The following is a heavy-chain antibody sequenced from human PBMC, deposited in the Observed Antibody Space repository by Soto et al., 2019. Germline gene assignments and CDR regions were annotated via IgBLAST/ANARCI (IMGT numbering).Heavy chain of an antibody. Sequence: GYXRPSCTASGVILSIYSMNCFRQAPGKGLAWVSSISRSSSYISYADSVKGRFTISRDNAKNSLYLQMNSPRAEDTAVYYCASGISVYYDSSGYHDSRGQATLVTVSS. J-gene: IGHJ4*02. V-gene: IGHV3-21*01. D-gene: IGHD3-22*01. CDR1: GVILSIYS. CDR3: ASGISVYYDSSGYHDS. CDR2: ISRSSSYI.